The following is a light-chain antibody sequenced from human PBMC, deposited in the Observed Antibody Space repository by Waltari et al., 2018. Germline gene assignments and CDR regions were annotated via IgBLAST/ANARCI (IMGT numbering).Light chain of an antibody. CDR1: SSDVGGYNH. CDR3: SSYSSRNTPSHV. V-gene: IGLV2-14*01. CDR2: EVS. J-gene: IGLJ1*01. Sequence: QSALTQPDSVSGSPGQSITISCTGTSSDVGGYNHAPWYQQYPGKAPKRWIHEVSNRPPGVPNRFSGSKSGNTASLTISGLQAEDEAVYYCSSYSSRNTPSHVFGTGAKVTVL.